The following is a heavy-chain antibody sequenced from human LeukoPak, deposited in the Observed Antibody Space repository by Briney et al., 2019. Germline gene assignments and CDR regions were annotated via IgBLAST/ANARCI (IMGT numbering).Heavy chain of an antibody. V-gene: IGHV3-23*01. Sequence: GGSLRLSCAASGFTFSSYAMSWVRQAPGKGLEWVSAISGSGGSTYYADSVKGRFTISRDNSKNTLYLQMNSLRAEDTAVYYCAKGTIRSAFVVRGVIIPYFDYWGQGTLVTVSS. J-gene: IGHJ4*02. CDR2: ISGSGGST. CDR1: GFTFSSYA. D-gene: IGHD3-10*01. CDR3: AKGTIRSAFVVRGVIIPYFDY.